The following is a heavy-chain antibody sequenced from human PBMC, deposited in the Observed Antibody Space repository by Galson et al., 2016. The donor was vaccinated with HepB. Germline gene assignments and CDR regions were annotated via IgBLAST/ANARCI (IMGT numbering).Heavy chain of an antibody. Sequence: SLRLSCAASGFSFSSYAMNWVRQAPGKGLERIAYITRSADLIYYADSVKGRFIISRDNAKRSLYLQMHSLRDEDTAVYYCARDDLVSDCGGDCYAVHFDFWGQGTLVTVSS. J-gene: IGHJ4*02. V-gene: IGHV3-48*03. CDR1: GFSFSSYA. CDR3: ARDDLVSDCGGDCYAVHFDF. CDR2: ITRSADLI. D-gene: IGHD2-21*02.